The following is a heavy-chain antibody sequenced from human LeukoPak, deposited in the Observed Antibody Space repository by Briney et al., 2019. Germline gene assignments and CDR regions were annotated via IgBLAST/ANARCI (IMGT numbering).Heavy chain of an antibody. CDR3: ARDYDAFDI. J-gene: IGHJ3*02. V-gene: IGHV3-53*01. Sequence: GGSLRLSCAASVFSFGTYTMHWVRLAPGKGLEWVSVIYSGGSTYYADSVKGRFTISRDNSKNTLYLQMNSLRAEDTAVYYCARDYDAFDIWGQGTMVTVSS. CDR1: VFSFGTYT. CDR2: IYSGGST.